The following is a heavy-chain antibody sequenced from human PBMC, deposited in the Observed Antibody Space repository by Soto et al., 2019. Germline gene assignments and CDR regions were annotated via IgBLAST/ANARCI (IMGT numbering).Heavy chain of an antibody. CDR1: GFTFSSYA. CDR3: ARDGDMVRGAVQFDY. CDR2: ISYDGINK. V-gene: IGHV3-30-3*01. Sequence: QVQLVESGGGVVQPGRSLRLSCAASGFTFSSYAMHWVRQAPGKGLEWVAVISYDGINKYYADSVKGRFTISRDNSKNTLYLQMNSLSAEDTAVYYCARDGDMVRGAVQFDYWGQGTLVTVSS. D-gene: IGHD3-10*01. J-gene: IGHJ4*02.